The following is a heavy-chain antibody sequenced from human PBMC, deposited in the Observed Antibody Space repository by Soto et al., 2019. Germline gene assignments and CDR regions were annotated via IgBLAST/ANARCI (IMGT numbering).Heavy chain of an antibody. CDR2: IYYTGGT. Sequence: QVQLQESGPRLVKPSQTLSLTCTVSGDSLISAHNYWAWLRHLPGKGLEWLGYIYYTGGTYFNPSLRSRLSMSVDTSTNQFSLNLSSVTVADTAVYYCAREGHLREQYNWFELWGQGTLVTVSS. J-gene: IGHJ5*02. CDR3: AREGHLREQYNWFEL. D-gene: IGHD4-4*01. V-gene: IGHV4-31*03. CDR1: GDSLISAHNY.